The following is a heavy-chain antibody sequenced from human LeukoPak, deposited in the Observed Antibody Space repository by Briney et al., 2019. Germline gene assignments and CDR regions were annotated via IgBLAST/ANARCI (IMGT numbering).Heavy chain of an antibody. D-gene: IGHD2-2*01. CDR2: INPSGGST. CDR1: GYTFTSYD. CDR3: AREQSRKPCSSTSCPFDP. J-gene: IGHJ5*02. Sequence: GASVKVSCKASGYTFTSYDINWVRQAPGQGLEWMGIINPSGGSTSYAQKFQGRVTMTRDTSTSTVYMELSSLRSEDTAVYYCAREQSRKPCSSTSCPFDPWGQGTLVTVSS. V-gene: IGHV1-46*01.